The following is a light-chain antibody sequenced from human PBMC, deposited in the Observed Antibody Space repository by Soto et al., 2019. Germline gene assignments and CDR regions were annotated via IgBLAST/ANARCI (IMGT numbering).Light chain of an antibody. CDR1: SSDVGDYKY. Sequence: QSALTQPAAVSGSPGQSITISCTGTSSDVGDYKYVSWYQQFPGQAPKLMIYQVTNRPSGVPDRFSGSKSGNTASLAISGLQTEDEADYYCSSYIPSSSIVLFGGGTKLTVL. CDR2: QVT. V-gene: IGLV2-14*01. J-gene: IGLJ2*01. CDR3: SSYIPSSSIVL.